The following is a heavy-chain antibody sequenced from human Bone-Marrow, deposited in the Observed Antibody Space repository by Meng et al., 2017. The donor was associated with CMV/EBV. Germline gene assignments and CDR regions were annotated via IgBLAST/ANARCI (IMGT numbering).Heavy chain of an antibody. CDR2: ISPRSSTV. V-gene: IGHV3-48*04. CDR3: ARAMSGGTYYVYFDY. D-gene: IGHD1-26*01. CDR1: GFDFSSHS. J-gene: IGHJ4*02. Sequence: GESLKISCVASGFDFSSHSMHWVRQAPGRGLEWVSYISPRSSTVDYAETVKGRFTIFRDNAKNSLYLQMNSLRAEDTAVYYCARAMSGGTYYVYFDYWGQGTRVTGSS.